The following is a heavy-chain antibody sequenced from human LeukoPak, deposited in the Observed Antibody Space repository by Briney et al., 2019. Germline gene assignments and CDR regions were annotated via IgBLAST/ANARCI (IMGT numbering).Heavy chain of an antibody. V-gene: IGHV4-34*01. D-gene: IGHD6-19*01. CDR2: INQSGST. J-gene: IGHJ4*02. CDR1: GGSFSAYY. Sequence: ETLYLTCGVYGGSFSAYYWSWIRQPPGRGLEWIGEINQSGSTNYNPSLKSRVTISVDTSKNQFSLRLSSVTAADTGVYYCATKYSLAVAANPPYFDYWGQGTLGTDSS. CDR3: ATKYSLAVAANPPYFDY.